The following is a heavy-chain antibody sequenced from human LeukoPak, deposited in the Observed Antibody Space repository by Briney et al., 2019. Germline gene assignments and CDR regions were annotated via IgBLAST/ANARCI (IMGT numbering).Heavy chain of an antibody. CDR3: TRGRCSGGSCKYYFDY. Sequence: GGSLRLSCAASGFTFSSYSMNWARQAPGKGLEWVSSISSSSSYIYYADSVKGRFTISRDNAKNSLYLQMNSLGAEDTAVYYCTRGRCSGGSCKYYFDYWGQGTLVTVSS. D-gene: IGHD2-15*01. V-gene: IGHV3-21*01. J-gene: IGHJ4*02. CDR2: ISSSSSYI. CDR1: GFTFSSYS.